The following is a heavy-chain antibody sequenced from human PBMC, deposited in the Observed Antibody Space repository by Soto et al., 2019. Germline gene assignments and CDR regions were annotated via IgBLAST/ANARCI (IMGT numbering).Heavy chain of an antibody. V-gene: IGHV3-53*04. D-gene: IGHD3-10*01. CDR3: ARDGPYYYASRMDV. CDR1: GIPVSSNY. CDR2: LHSGGDT. J-gene: IGHJ6*02. Sequence: EVQLVESGGGLVQPGGSLRLSCAASGIPVSSNYMTCVRQAPGKGLEWVSVLHSGGDTYYANSVKGRFTISRHDSTNTLFLQMNSLTAEDTAVYYCARDGPYYYASRMDVWGQGTTVTVSS.